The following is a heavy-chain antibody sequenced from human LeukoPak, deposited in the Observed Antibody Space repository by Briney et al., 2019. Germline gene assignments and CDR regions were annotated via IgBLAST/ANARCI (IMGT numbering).Heavy chain of an antibody. CDR2: IYYSGST. CDR3: ARSERPFYYGSGPPWYFDH. Sequence: PSETLSLTCTVSGGSISSYYWSWIRQPPGKGLEWIGYIYYSGSTNYNPSLKSRVTISVDTSKNQFSLKLSSVTAADTAVYYCARSERPFYYGSGPPWYFDHWGRGTLVTVSS. J-gene: IGHJ2*01. CDR1: GGSISSYY. V-gene: IGHV4-59*01. D-gene: IGHD3-10*01.